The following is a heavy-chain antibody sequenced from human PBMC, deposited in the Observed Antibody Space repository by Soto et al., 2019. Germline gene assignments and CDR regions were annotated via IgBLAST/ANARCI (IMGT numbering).Heavy chain of an antibody. CDR3: ARDSLLYGMDV. Sequence: QVQLVQSGAEVKKPGASVKVSCKASGYTFTSYYMHWVRQAPGQGLEWMGIINTSGGSTSYAQKCQGRVTMTRDTSTSTVYMALSSRRSEDTAVYYCARDSLLYGMDVWGQGTTVTVSS. CDR2: INTSGGST. V-gene: IGHV1-46*01. CDR1: GYTFTSYY. J-gene: IGHJ6*02.